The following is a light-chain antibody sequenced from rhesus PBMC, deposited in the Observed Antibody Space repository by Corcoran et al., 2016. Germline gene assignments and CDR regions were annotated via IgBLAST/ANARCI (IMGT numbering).Light chain of an antibody. CDR3: QQHNSYPRT. CDR1: QGISNY. J-gene: IGKJ1*01. V-gene: IGKV1S14*01. Sequence: DIQMTQSPSSLSASVGDTVTITCRASQGISNYLAWYQQKPGKAPKTLIYYASNLESGVPIRVSGSGSGTDFTLTISSLQPEDCAIYYCQQHNSYPRTFGQGTKVEIK. CDR2: YAS.